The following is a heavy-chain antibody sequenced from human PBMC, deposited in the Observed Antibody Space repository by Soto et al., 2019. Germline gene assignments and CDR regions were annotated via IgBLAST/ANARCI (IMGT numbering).Heavy chain of an antibody. J-gene: IGHJ4*02. V-gene: IGHV3-15*01. D-gene: IGHD3-9*01. Sequence: AGGSLRLSCVASGFNLSHPWMTWVRQAAGKGLEWVGRITSKTDGGTADYAAPVKGRAAIPRDDSKNTVYLQMNSLKTEDTAVYYCTTGIYYDILTGYHNVAYWGQGALVTVSS. CDR2: ITSKTDGGTA. CDR3: TTGIYYDILTGYHNVAY. CDR1: GFNLSHPW.